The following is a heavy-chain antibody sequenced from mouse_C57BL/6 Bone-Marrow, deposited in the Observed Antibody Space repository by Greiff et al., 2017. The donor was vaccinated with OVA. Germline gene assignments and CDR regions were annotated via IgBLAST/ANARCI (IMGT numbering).Heavy chain of an antibody. CDR1: GFTFSDYY. CDR2: ISNGGGST. V-gene: IGHV5-12*01. CDR3: ARSYAMDY. Sequence: EVKVVESGGGLVQPGGSLKLSCAASGFTFSDYYMYWVRQTPEKRLEWVAYISNGGGSTYYPDTVKGRFTISRDNAKNTLYLQMSRLKSEDTAMYYCARSYAMDYWGQGTSVTVSS. J-gene: IGHJ4*01.